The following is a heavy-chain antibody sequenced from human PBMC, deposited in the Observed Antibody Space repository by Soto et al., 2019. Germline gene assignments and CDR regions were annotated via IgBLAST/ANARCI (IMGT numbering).Heavy chain of an antibody. CDR2: IYYSGST. D-gene: IGHD3-22*01. J-gene: IGHJ6*02. V-gene: IGHV4-31*03. CDR3: ARGRNYDSSGYSYYYGMDV. Sequence: PSETLSLTCTVSGGSISSGGYYWSWIRQHPGKGLEWIGYIYYSGSTYYNPSLKSRVTISVDTSKNQFSLKLSSVTAADTAVYYCARGRNYDSSGYSYYYGMDVWGQGTTVTVSS. CDR1: GGSISSGGYY.